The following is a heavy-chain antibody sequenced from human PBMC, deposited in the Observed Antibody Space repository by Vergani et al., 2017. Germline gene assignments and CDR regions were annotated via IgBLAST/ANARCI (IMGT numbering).Heavy chain of an antibody. CDR1: GGSISSYY. CDR2: IYYSGST. D-gene: IGHD3-10*01. CDR3: ARAGSGIYHIDY. V-gene: IGHV4-59*01. J-gene: IGHJ4*02. Sequence: QVQLQESGPGLVKPSETLSLTCTVSGGSISSYYWSWIRQPPGKGPEWIGYIYYSGSTNYNPSLKSRVTISVDTSKNQFSLKLSSVTAADTAVYYCARAGSGIYHIDYWGQGTLVTVSS.